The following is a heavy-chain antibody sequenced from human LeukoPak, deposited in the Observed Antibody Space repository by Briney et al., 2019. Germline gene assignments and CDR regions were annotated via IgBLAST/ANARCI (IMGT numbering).Heavy chain of an antibody. J-gene: IGHJ6*03. CDR2: MNPNSGNT. CDR1: GYTFTSYD. CDR3: ARVSIAAAGTAYYYYYYYMDV. D-gene: IGHD6-13*01. Sequence: GASVKVSCKASGYTFTSYDINWVRQATGQGLEWMGWMNPNSGNTGYAQKFRGRVTITRNTSISTAYMELSSLRSEDTAVYYCARVSIAAAGTAYYYYYYYMDVWGKGTTVTVSS. V-gene: IGHV1-8*03.